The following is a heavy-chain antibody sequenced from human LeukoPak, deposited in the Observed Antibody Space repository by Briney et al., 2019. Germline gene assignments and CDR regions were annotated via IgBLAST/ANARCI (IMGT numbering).Heavy chain of an antibody. CDR3: ARDDFDSSGYNP. D-gene: IGHD3-22*01. J-gene: IGHJ1*01. CDR1: GFIFSNYA. CDR2: ISTGGNTK. V-gene: IGHV3-48*03. Sequence: GGSLRLSCAASGFIFSNYAMAWVRQAPGKGLEWVSYISTGGNTKYYADSVKGRFTISRDNAKNSLYLQMSSLRAEDMGVYYCARDDFDSSGYNPWGQGTVVPVSA.